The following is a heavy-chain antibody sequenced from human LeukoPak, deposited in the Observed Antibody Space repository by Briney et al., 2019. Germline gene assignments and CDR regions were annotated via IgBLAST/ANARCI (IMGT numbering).Heavy chain of an antibody. CDR1: GFTFSSYA. CDR3: AKSGGYYYYYMDV. CDR2: IWYGGSNK. J-gene: IGHJ6*03. V-gene: IGHV3-30*02. Sequence: GGSLRLSCAASGFTFSSYAMSWVRQAPGKELEWVAVIWYGGSNKYYADSVKGRFTISRDNSKNTLYLQMNSLRAEDTAVYYCAKSGGYYYYYMDVWGKGTTVTVSS. D-gene: IGHD1-26*01.